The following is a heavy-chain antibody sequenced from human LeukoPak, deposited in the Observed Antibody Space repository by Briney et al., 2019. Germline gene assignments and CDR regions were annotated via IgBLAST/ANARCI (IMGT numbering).Heavy chain of an antibody. Sequence: GGSLRLSCAASGFTFSSYSMNWVRQAPGKGLEWVSYISSSSSTIYYADSVKGRFTISRDNAKNSLYLQMNSLRAEDTAVYYCARDNLIAALRPFDYWGQGTLVTVSS. CDR1: GFTFSSYS. V-gene: IGHV3-48*01. J-gene: IGHJ4*02. CDR3: ARDNLIAALRPFDY. CDR2: ISSSSSTI. D-gene: IGHD6-13*01.